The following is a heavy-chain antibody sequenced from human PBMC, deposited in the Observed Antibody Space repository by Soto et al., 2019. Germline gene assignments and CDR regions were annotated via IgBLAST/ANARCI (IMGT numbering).Heavy chain of an antibody. Sequence: SETLSLTCAVSGGSFTSNNWWTWVRQPPGQGLEWIGEIYRTGSTNYNPSLKSRVTISLDKSENQFSLKVTSLTPADTAVYYCASRDPGTSVDYWGQGTLVTVSS. J-gene: IGHJ4*02. CDR2: IYRTGST. V-gene: IGHV4-4*02. D-gene: IGHD1-7*01. CDR1: GGSFTSNNW. CDR3: ASRDPGTSVDY.